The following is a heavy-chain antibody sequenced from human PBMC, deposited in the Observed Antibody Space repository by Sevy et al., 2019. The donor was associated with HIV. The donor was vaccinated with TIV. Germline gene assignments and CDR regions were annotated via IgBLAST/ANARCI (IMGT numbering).Heavy chain of an antibody. CDR3: ARGFHQSSGYFQY. CDR2: IYHGST. D-gene: IGHD2-2*01. J-gene: IGHJ1*01. Sequence: SETLSLTCAVYGGSLTNYYWSWIRQPPGKGLEWVGQIYHGSTNYNPSLKSRVTISVDTSKNQFSLKLTSVTAADTAVYYCARGFHQSSGYFQYWGRGTLVTVSS. CDR1: GGSLTNYY. V-gene: IGHV4-34*01.